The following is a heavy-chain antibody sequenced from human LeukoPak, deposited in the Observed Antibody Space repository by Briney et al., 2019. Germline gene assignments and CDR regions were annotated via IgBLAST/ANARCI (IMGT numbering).Heavy chain of an antibody. J-gene: IGHJ3*02. CDR1: GGSISSGSYY. V-gene: IGHV4-61*02. Sequence: SQTLSLTCTVSGGSISSGSYYWSWLRQPAGTGLEWIGRIYTSGSTNYNPSLKRRVTISVDTSKNQFSLKLSSVTAADTAVYYCARDGRLRFLEWPLDAFDIWGQGTMVTVSS. D-gene: IGHD3-3*01. CDR3: ARDGRLRFLEWPLDAFDI. CDR2: IYTSGST.